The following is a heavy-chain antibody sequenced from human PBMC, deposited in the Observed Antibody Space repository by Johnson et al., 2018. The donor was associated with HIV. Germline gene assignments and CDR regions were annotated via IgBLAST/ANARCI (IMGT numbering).Heavy chain of an antibody. Sequence: VQLVESGGGVVQPGRSLRLSCAASGFTFSSNYMSWVRQAPGKGLEWVSVIYSGGSTYYADSVKGRFTISRDNSKNTLYLQMNSLRAEDTAVYYCARWIQLWVAFDIWGQGTMVTVSS. J-gene: IGHJ3*02. CDR1: GFTFSSNY. D-gene: IGHD5-18*01. CDR3: ARWIQLWVAFDI. V-gene: IGHV3-66*01. CDR2: IYSGGST.